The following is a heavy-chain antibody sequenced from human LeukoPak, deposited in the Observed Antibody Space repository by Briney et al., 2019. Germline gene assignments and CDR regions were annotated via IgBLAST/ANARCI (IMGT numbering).Heavy chain of an antibody. CDR2: IYSGSST. D-gene: IGHD1-26*01. J-gene: IGHJ6*02. V-gene: IGHV3-53*01. CDR1: GFTFSTHD. Sequence: PGGSLRLSCAASGFTFSTHDVNWVRQAPGKGLEWVSIIYSGSSTYYADSVKGRFTISRDNSKNTLYLQMNSLRAEDTAVYYCARSNIVGAIAHFYYGMDVWGQGTTVTVSS. CDR3: ARSNIVGAIAHFYYGMDV.